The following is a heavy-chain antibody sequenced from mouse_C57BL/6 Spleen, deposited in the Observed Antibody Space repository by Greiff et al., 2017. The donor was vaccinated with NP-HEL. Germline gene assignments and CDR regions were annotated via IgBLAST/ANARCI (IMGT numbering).Heavy chain of an antibody. J-gene: IGHJ3*01. CDR1: GYTFTSYG. CDR3: AREGIYYGNDPFAY. CDR2: IYPRSGNT. D-gene: IGHD2-2*01. V-gene: IGHV1-81*01. Sequence: VQLQQSGAELARPGASVKLSCKASGYTFTSYGISWVKQRTGQGLEWIGEIYPRSGNTYYNEKFKGKATLTADKSSSTAYMELRSLTSEDSAVYFCAREGIYYGNDPFAYWGQGTLVTVSA.